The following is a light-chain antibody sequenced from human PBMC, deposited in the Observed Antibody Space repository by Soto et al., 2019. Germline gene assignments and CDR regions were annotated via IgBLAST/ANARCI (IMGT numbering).Light chain of an antibody. Sequence: DIQMTQSPSTLSASVGDRVTITCRASQSISSWLAWYQQKPGKAPKLLIYDASSLESGVPSRFSGSGSGTEFTLTISSLKPDDFATYYCKQYNSYWTFGKGTKVDIK. V-gene: IGKV1-5*01. CDR2: DAS. CDR1: QSISSW. CDR3: KQYNSYWT. J-gene: IGKJ1*01.